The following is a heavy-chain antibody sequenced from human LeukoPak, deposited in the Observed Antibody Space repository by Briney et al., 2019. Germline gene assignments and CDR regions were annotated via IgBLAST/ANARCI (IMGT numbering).Heavy chain of an antibody. CDR1: GFTFNKYW. Sequence: GGSLILSCAASGFTFNKYWIHWVRQVPGKGLVWVSRINNDGSSASYVESVKGGFTMSRDNGKKTLFLEMKSLRGEDTAVYYCARRGTGHGMDVWGQGTPVTVSS. V-gene: IGHV3-74*01. D-gene: IGHD1-1*01. CDR2: INNDGSSA. J-gene: IGHJ6*02. CDR3: ARRGTGHGMDV.